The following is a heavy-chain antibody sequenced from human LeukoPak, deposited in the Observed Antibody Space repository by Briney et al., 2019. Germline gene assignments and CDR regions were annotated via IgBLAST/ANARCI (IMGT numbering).Heavy chain of an antibody. J-gene: IGHJ4*02. CDR1: GGSISISNW. CDR2: IYSGGST. D-gene: IGHD5-24*01. CDR3: ARGLMAMIDY. V-gene: IGHV4-4*02. Sequence: TSETLSLTCAVSGGSISISNWWTWVRQPPGKGLEWIGTIYSGGSTHYNPSLKSRVTISVDTSRNQFSLRLTSVTAADTAVYYCARGLMAMIDYWGQGTLVTVSS.